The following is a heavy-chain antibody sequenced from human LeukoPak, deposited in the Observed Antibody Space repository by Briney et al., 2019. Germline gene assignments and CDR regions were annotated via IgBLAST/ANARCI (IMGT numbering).Heavy chain of an antibody. CDR1: GFTFSTYW. CDR2: IKQDGSEK. J-gene: IGHJ4*02. Sequence: PGGSLRLSCAASGFTFSTYWMSWVRQAPGKGLEWVANIKQDGSEKYYVDSVKGRFTISRDNAKNSLYLQMNSLRAEDTAVYYCARDQWWQLIAVSIRSYFDCWGQGTLVTASS. D-gene: IGHD6-19*01. V-gene: IGHV3-7*01. CDR3: ARDQWWQLIAVSIRSYFDC.